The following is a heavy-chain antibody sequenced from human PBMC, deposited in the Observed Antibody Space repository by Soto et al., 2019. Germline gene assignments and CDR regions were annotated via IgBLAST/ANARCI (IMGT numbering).Heavy chain of an antibody. CDR2: ISSSSSYI. J-gene: IGHJ5*02. V-gene: IGHV3-21*04. CDR3: AAHYGDYYNWFDP. D-gene: IGHD4-17*01. Sequence: GGSLRLSCAASGFTFSSYSMNWVRQAPGKGLEWVSSISSSSSYIYYADSVKGRFTISRDNSKNTLYLQMNSLRAEDTAVYYCAAHYGDYYNWFDPWGQGTLVTVSS. CDR1: GFTFSSYS.